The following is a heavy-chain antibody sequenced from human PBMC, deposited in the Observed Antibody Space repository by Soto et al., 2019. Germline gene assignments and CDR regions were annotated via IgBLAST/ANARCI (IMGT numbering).Heavy chain of an antibody. CDR1: GYTFTSYG. D-gene: IGHD2-2*01. CDR3: ARGVVVVPAAMFDYYYMDV. Sequence: QVQLVQSGAEVKKPGASVKVSCKASGYTFTSYGISWVRRAPGQGLEWMGWISAYNGNTNYAQKLQGRVTMTTDTSTSTAYMELRSLRSDDTAVYYCARGVVVVPAAMFDYYYMDVWGKGTTVTVSS. CDR2: ISAYNGNT. J-gene: IGHJ6*03. V-gene: IGHV1-18*01.